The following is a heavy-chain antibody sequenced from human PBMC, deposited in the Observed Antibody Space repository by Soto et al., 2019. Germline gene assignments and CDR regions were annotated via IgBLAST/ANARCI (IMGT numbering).Heavy chain of an antibody. CDR3: AKGGSSGWRQGYYFDY. D-gene: IGHD6-19*01. V-gene: IGHV3-23*01. CDR1: GFTFSSYA. J-gene: IGHJ4*02. Sequence: PGGSLRLSCAASGFTFSSYAMSWVRQAPGKGLEWVSAISGSGGSTYYADSVKGRFTISRDNSKNTLYLQMNSLRAEDTAVYYCAKGGSSGWRQGYYFDYWGQGTLVTVSS. CDR2: ISGSGGST.